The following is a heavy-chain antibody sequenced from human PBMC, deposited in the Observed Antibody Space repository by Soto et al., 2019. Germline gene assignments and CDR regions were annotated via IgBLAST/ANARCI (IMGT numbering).Heavy chain of an antibody. CDR3: ARDSPIGSTFSGYDAIDY. CDR2: IIPLLNIA. CDR1: GGPFSNDI. J-gene: IGHJ4*02. V-gene: IGHV1-69*08. D-gene: IGHD5-12*01. Sequence: QVQLVQSGAEVKKPGSSVKVSCKASGGPFSNDIITWVRQAPGQGLKWMGRIIPLLNIANYAQKFQGRVTITADRSTGTAYMELNSLRSEDTAVYYCARDSPIGSTFSGYDAIDYWGQGTLVTVSS.